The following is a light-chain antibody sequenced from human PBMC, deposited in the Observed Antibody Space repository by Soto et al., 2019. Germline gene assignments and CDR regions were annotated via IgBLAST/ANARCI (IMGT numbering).Light chain of an antibody. CDR1: QGISSY. J-gene: IGKJ1*01. V-gene: IGKV1-9*01. CDR2: AAS. Sequence: DIQLTQSPSFLSASVGDRVTITCRASQGISSYLAWYQQKPGKAPKLLIYAASTLQSGVPLRFSGSGSGTSFTLTISSLQPEDFATYYCQQYSGYSWTFGQGTKGDIK. CDR3: QQYSGYSWT.